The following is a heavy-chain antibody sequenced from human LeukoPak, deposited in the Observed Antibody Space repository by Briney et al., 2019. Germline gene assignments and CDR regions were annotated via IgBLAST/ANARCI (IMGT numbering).Heavy chain of an antibody. CDR3: AAESERWLLRS. CDR1: GGSISSYY. D-gene: IGHD6-19*01. V-gene: IGHV4-59*03. CDR2: IYYRETP. J-gene: IGHJ4*02. Sequence: SETLSLTCTVSGGSISSYYWGWIRQPPGKGLEWVGQIYYRETPNYNPSLKSRVTISIDTSKNQFSLKLNSVTAADTAVYYCAAESERWLLRSWGQGTQVTVSS.